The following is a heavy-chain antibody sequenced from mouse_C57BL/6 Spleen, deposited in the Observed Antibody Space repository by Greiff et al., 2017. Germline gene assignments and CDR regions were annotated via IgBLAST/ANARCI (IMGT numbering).Heavy chain of an antibody. CDR2: INPNNGGT. CDR3: GYYGNLYAMDY. V-gene: IGHV1-26*01. Sequence: EVQLQQSGPELVKPGASVKISCKASGYTFTDYYMNWVKQSHGKSLEWIGDINPNNGGTSYNQKFKGKATLTVDKSSSTAYMELRSLTSEDSAVYYCGYYGNLYAMDYWGQGTSVTVSS. CDR1: GYTFTDYY. D-gene: IGHD2-1*01. J-gene: IGHJ4*01.